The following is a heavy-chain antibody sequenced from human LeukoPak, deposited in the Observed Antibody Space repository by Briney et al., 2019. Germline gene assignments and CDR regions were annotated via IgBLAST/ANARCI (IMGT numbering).Heavy chain of an antibody. V-gene: IGHV3-48*01. CDR3: ASRNYYYYYMDV. CDR2: IHSSTSPG. CDR1: GFTFSKYS. J-gene: IGHJ6*03. Sequence: GGSLRLSCAAAGFTFSKYSIKWVRQPAGSVLGLDSYIHSSTSPGYYPDSLKGRFTISRDNAKNSQYLQMKSLGAEDTAVYYCASRNYYYYYMDVWGKGTTVTVSS.